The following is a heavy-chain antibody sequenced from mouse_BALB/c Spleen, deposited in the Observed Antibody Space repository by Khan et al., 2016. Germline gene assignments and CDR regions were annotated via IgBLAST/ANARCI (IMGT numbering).Heavy chain of an antibody. CDR3: ARKVRGYYAMDY. D-gene: IGHD2-14*01. CDR2: IDPANGNT. CDR1: GFNIKDTY. V-gene: IGHV14-3*02. Sequence: IQLVQSGAELVKPGASVKLSCTASGFNIKDTYMHWVKQRPEQGLEWIGRIDPANGNTKYDPKFQGKATITADTSSNTAYLQLSSLTSEDTAVYYCARKVRGYYAMDYWGQGTSVTVSS. J-gene: IGHJ4*01.